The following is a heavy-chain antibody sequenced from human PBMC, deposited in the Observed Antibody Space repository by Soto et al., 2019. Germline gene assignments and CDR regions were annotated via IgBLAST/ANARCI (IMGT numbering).Heavy chain of an antibody. D-gene: IGHD3-16*01. Sequence: PGGSLRLSCAASGFTFSSYWMHWVRQDAGKGLLWVSSIKTDGTVTQYADSVKGRFTVSRDNAKNTLYLQMHSLRAEDTAVYYCAKDLSWGQCDYWGQGALVTVSS. CDR2: IKTDGTVT. V-gene: IGHV3-74*03. CDR1: GFTFSSYW. J-gene: IGHJ4*02. CDR3: AKDLSWGQCDY.